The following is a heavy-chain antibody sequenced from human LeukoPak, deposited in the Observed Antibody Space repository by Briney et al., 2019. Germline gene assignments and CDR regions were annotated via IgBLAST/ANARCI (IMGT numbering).Heavy chain of an antibody. J-gene: IGHJ4*02. CDR1: GYTFTSYD. D-gene: IGHD3-22*01. CDR3: ARKSRRITMIDY. V-gene: IGHV1-8*01. CDR2: MNPNSGNT. Sequence: ASVKVSCKASGYTFTSYDINWVRQATGQGLEWMGWMNPNSGNTGYAQKFQGRVTMTRNTSISTAYMELSSLRSEDTAVYYCARKSRRITMIDYWGQGTLVTVSS.